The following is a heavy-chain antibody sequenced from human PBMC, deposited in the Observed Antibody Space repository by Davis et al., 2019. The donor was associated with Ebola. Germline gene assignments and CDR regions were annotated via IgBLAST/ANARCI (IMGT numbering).Heavy chain of an antibody. J-gene: IGHJ2*01. CDR1: GGSISSRSYY. V-gene: IGHV4-39*02. D-gene: IGHD4-17*01. Sequence: MPSETLSLTCTVSGGSISSRSYYWGWIRQPPGKGLEWIGSIYYSGSTYYNPSLKSRVTISVDTSKNQFSLKLSSVTAADTAVYYCAKEKTTVTTFWYFDLWGRGTLVTVSS. CDR2: IYYSGST. CDR3: AKEKTTVTTFWYFDL.